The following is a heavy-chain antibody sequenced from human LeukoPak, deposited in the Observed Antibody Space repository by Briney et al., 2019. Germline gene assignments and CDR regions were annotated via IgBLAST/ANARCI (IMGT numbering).Heavy chain of an antibody. J-gene: IGHJ4*02. CDR1: GGSISSSRYY. CDR3: ASSRGYNYGPPDY. Sequence: SETLSLTCTVSGGSISSSRYYWGWIRQPPGKGLEWIGSIYYSGSTYYNPSLKSRVTISVDTSKDQFSLKLSPVIAADTAVYYCASSRGYNYGPPDYWGQGTLVTVSS. D-gene: IGHD5-18*01. V-gene: IGHV4-39*01. CDR2: IYYSGST.